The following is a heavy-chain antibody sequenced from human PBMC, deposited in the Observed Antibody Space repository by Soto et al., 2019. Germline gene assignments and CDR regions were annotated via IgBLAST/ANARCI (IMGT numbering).Heavy chain of an antibody. CDR2: ISGSGGST. D-gene: IGHD3-22*01. CDR1: VFTFSSYA. V-gene: IGHV3-23*01. J-gene: IGHJ4*02. CDR3: AKDGGAYYYDSSGFDPVDY. Sequence: PWWSLRLSCSASVFTFSSYAMSWFRQAPGKGLEWVSAISGSGGSTYYADSVKGRFTISRDNSKNTLYLQMNSLRAEDTAVYYCAKDGGAYYYDSSGFDPVDYWGQGTLVTVSS.